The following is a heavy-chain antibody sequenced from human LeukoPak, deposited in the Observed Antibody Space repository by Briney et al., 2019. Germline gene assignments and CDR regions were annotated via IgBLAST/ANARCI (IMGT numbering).Heavy chain of an antibody. CDR3: ARYYGGNSYYFDY. V-gene: IGHV4-34*01. J-gene: IGHJ4*02. CDR1: GGSFSGYY. Sequence: SETLSLTCAVYGGSFSGYYWSWIRQPPGKGLEWIGEINHSGSTNYNPSLKSRVTISVDTSKNQFSLKLSSVTAADTAVYYCARYYGGNSYYFDYWGQGTLVTVSS. CDR2: INHSGST. D-gene: IGHD4-23*01.